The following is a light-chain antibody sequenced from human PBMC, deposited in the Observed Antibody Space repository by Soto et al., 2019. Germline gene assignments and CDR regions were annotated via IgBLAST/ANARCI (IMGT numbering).Light chain of an antibody. V-gene: IGKV1-39*01. Sequence: DIQMTQSPSSLSASVGDRVTITCRASQSISSYLNWYQQKPGKAPKLLIYAASSLQSGVPSRFSGSGSGTDFTLTIRRLQPEDFETYYCQQSYSTPITFGQGTRLEIK. CDR1: QSISSY. CDR3: QQSYSTPIT. CDR2: AAS. J-gene: IGKJ5*01.